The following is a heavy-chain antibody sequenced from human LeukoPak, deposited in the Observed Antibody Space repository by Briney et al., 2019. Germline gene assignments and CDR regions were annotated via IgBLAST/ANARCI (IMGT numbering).Heavy chain of an antibody. CDR3: AKEGEGEDYYGSGSYDY. V-gene: IGHV3-23*01. Sequence: PGGSLRLSCAASGFTFSSYAMSWVRQAPGKGLEWVSAISGSGGSTYYADSVKGRFTISRDNSKNSLYLQMNSLRTEDTALYYCAKEGEGEDYYGSGSYDYWGQGTLVTVSS. CDR1: GFTFSSYA. CDR2: ISGSGGST. J-gene: IGHJ4*02. D-gene: IGHD3-10*01.